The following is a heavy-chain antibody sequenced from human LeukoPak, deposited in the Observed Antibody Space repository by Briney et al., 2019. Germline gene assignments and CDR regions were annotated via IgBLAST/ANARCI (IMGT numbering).Heavy chain of an antibody. CDR1: GGSISTYY. J-gene: IGHJ6*03. V-gene: IGHV4-59*01. Sequence: SETLSLTCTVSGGSISTYYWSWIRQPPGKGLEWIGYIFYSGNTRYNPSLKSRVTISVDTSKNQVSLKLTSVTAADTAVYYCARHPGDAYMDVWGKGTTVTVSS. D-gene: IGHD7-27*01. CDR3: ARHPGDAYMDV. CDR2: IFYSGNT.